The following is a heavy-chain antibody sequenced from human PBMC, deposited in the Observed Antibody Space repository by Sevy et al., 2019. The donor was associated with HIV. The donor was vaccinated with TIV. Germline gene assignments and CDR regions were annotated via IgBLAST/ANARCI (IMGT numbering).Heavy chain of an antibody. CDR3: AREAYYYDSREENWFDP. CDR2: ISRSSTV. D-gene: IGHD3-22*01. J-gene: IGHJ5*02. V-gene: IGHV3-48*02. Sequence: GGSLRLSYEVSGFTFSTYAFHWVRQAPGKGLEWVSSISRSSTVYYADSVRGRFTISRDNVKNSLYLEMNTLRDEDTAVYYCAREAYYYDSREENWFDPWGQGTLVTVSS. CDR1: GFTFSTYA.